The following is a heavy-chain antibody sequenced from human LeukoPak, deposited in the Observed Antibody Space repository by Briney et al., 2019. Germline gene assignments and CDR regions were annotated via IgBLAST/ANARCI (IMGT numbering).Heavy chain of an antibody. D-gene: IGHD3-22*01. CDR3: AQNYYDSSGYVVFDY. CDR1: GFSLSTSGVG. V-gene: IGHV2-5*01. J-gene: IGHJ4*02. Sequence: SGPTLVNPTQTLTLTCTFSGFSLSTSGVGVGWIRQPPGKALEWLALIYWNDDKRYSPSLKSRLTITKDTSRNQVVLTMTNMDPVDTATYYCAQNYYDSSGYVVFDYWGQGTLVTVSS. CDR2: IYWNDDK.